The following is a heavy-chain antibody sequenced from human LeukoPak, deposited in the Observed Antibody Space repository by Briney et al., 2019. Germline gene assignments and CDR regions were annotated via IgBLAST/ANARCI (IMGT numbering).Heavy chain of an antibody. Sequence: ASVTVSCTASGYTFTSYYMHWVRQAPGQGLEWMGIINPSGGSTSYAQKFQGRVTMTRDTSTSTVYMELSSLRSEDTAVYYCARADITMTVDYWGQGTLVTVSS. CDR3: ARADITMTVDY. D-gene: IGHD3-22*01. V-gene: IGHV1-46*01. CDR2: INPSGGST. J-gene: IGHJ4*02. CDR1: GYTFTSYY.